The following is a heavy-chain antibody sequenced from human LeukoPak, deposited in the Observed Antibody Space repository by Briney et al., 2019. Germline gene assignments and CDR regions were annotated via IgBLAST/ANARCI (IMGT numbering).Heavy chain of an antibody. V-gene: IGHV4-34*01. Sequence: SETLSLTCAVYGGSFSGYYWSWIRQPPGKGLEWIGEINHSGSTNYNPSLKSRVTISVDTSKNQFSLKLSSVTAADTAVYYCARWRVGGYFDYWGQGTLVTVSS. CDR2: INHSGST. J-gene: IGHJ4*02. CDR1: GGSFSGYY. CDR3: ARWRVGGYFDY. D-gene: IGHD6-19*01.